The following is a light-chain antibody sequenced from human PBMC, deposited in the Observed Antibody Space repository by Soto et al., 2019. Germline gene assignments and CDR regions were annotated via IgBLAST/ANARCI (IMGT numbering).Light chain of an antibody. CDR2: KAS. CDR1: QSISNW. Sequence: DIQMTQSPSTLSASVGDRVTITCRDSQSISNWLAWYQQRPGKAPKLLIYKASSLEGGGPSRFSGSGSGTEFTLTISSRQPDDFAPYYCQQYNTYSRTFGQGTKVEIK. V-gene: IGKV1-5*03. J-gene: IGKJ1*01. CDR3: QQYNTYSRT.